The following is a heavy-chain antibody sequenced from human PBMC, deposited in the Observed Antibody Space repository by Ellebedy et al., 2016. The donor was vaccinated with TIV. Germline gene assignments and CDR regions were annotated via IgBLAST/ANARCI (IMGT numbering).Heavy chain of an antibody. CDR2: INPNSGGT. V-gene: IGHV1-2*02. CDR1: GYTFTSYG. J-gene: IGHJ4*02. Sequence: ASVKVSCKASGYTFTSYGITWVRQAPGQGLEWMGWINPNSGGTNYAQKFQGRVTMTRDTSISTAYMELSRLRSDDTAVYYCARGVKENWLTGFDYWGQGSLVTVSS. D-gene: IGHD1-1*01. CDR3: ARGVKENWLTGFDY.